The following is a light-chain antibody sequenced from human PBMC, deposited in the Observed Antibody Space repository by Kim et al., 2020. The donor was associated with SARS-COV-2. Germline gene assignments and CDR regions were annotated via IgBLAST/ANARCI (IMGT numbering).Light chain of an antibody. J-gene: IGKJ1*01. CDR3: QQTNNIPRT. Sequence: DVQMTQSPSSVSASIGDRVTITCRASQGISTCLAWYQQKPGEAPKLLIYSASTLQSGVPSRFSGSGSGTDFTLTISSLQPEDFATYYCQQTNNIPRTFGQGTKVDIK. CDR1: QGISTC. CDR2: SAS. V-gene: IGKV1-12*01.